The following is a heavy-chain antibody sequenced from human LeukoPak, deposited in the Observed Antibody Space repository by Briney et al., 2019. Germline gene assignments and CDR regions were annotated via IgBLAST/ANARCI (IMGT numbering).Heavy chain of an antibody. J-gene: IGHJ4*02. CDR3: TREGYSSPDY. CDR2: IFTSGST. Sequence: SETLSLTCTVSGGSISSGSYYWSWIRQPAGKGLEWIGRIFTSGSTNYNPSLKSRVTISMDTSRNQFSLKLSAVTAADTAVYYCTREGYSSPDYWGQGTLVTVSS. V-gene: IGHV4-61*02. CDR1: GGSISSGSYY. D-gene: IGHD5-18*01.